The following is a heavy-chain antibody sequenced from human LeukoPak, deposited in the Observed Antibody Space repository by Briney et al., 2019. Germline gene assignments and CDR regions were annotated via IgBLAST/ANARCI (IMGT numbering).Heavy chain of an antibody. J-gene: IGHJ5*02. CDR3: VVQAGLTYYDISFDA. D-gene: IGHD3-9*01. CDR2: ISSSGDTI. CDR1: RISISDYY. Sequence: PGGSLRLSCAASRISISDYYTSWIRQAPGKGLEWVSCISSSGDTINYAESVKGRFTISRDNARNSLHLQMNSLRVEDTAVYYCVVQAGLTYYDISFDAWGQGTLVTVSS. V-gene: IGHV3-11*01.